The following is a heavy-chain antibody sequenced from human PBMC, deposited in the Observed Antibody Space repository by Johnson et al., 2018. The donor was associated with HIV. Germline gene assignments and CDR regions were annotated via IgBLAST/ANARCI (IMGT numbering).Heavy chain of an antibody. D-gene: IGHD3-10*01. CDR2: ISYDGSNK. V-gene: IGHV3-30*19. CDR3: AREGGVTMVDGFDI. CDR1: GFTFSSYG. J-gene: IGHJ3*02. Sequence: VQLVESGGGVVQPGRSLRLSCAASGFTFSSYGMHWVRQAPGKGLEWVAVISYDGSNKYYADSVKGRFTISRDNSRNTLYLQMNSLRAEDTAVYYCAREGGVTMVDGFDIWGQGTMVTVSP.